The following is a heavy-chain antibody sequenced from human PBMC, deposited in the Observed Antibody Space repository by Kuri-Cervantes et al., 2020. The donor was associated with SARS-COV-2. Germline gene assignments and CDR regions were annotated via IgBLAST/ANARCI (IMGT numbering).Heavy chain of an antibody. D-gene: IGHD3-3*01. Sequence: GSLRLSCTVSGYSISSGYYWGWIRQPPGKGLEWIGSVYRSGSTYYNPSLKSRFTISVDTSKNQFSLKLSSVTAADTAVYYCARDNYDFWSGASLPGYWGQGTLVTVSS. J-gene: IGHJ4*02. CDR3: ARDNYDFWSGASLPGY. CDR1: GYSISSGYY. V-gene: IGHV4-38-2*02. CDR2: VYRSGST.